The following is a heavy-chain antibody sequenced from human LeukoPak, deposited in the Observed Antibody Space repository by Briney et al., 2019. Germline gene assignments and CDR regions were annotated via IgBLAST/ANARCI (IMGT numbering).Heavy chain of an antibody. Sequence: QAGGSLRLSCAASGFSFSGISMTWVRQAPGKGLEWVSTVTGSDDETYYADSVRGRFTISRDYSRNTVHLQLNSLRVEDTAIYYCAKGPRLHNGYHVDCWGQGTLVTVSS. D-gene: IGHD5-18*01. CDR2: VTGSDDET. V-gene: IGHV3-23*01. J-gene: IGHJ4*02. CDR1: GFSFSGIS. CDR3: AKGPRLHNGYHVDC.